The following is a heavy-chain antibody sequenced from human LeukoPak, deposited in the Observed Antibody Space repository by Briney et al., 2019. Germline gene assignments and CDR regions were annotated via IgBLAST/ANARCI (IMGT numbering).Heavy chain of an antibody. Sequence: PGGSLRLSCAASGFTFTSYAMNWVRQAPGKGLEWVSRISDGSAGTYYADSVKGRFTTSRDNSKNTLYLQMNSLRAEDTAVYYCARDPDPTAGDYDFWSGQQVGGFDPWGQGTLVTVSS. J-gene: IGHJ5*02. V-gene: IGHV3-23*01. CDR3: ARDPDPTAGDYDFWSGQQVGGFDP. CDR2: ISDGSAGT. CDR1: GFTFTSYA. D-gene: IGHD3-3*01.